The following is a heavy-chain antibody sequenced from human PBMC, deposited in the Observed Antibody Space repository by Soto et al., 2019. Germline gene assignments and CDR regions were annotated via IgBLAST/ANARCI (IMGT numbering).Heavy chain of an antibody. CDR3: AKVAVAGIVYYYYGMDV. V-gene: IGHV3-23*01. CDR1: AFTFSTDA. CDR2: ICGSGGST. J-gene: IGHJ6*02. Sequence: GGSLTLSCPASAFTFSTDATCWVPQAPGKGLEWESAICGSGGSTDYADSVKGRFTITRDNSKNTLYLQMNSLRAEDTAVYYCAKVAVAGIVYYYYGMDVWGQGTTVTVSS. D-gene: IGHD6-19*01.